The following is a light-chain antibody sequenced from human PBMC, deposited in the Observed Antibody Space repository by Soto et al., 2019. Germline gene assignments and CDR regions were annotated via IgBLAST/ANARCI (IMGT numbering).Light chain of an antibody. CDR2: EVS. CDR1: SSDVGSYNL. V-gene: IGLV2-23*02. J-gene: IGLJ1*01. CDR3: CSYAGSSTYV. Sequence: QSALTPPASVSGSPGQSLTISCTGTSSDVGSYNLVSWYQQHPGKAPTLMIYEVSKRPSGVSNRFSGSKSGNTASLTISGLQAEDEADYYGCSYAGSSTYVFGTGTKVTVL.